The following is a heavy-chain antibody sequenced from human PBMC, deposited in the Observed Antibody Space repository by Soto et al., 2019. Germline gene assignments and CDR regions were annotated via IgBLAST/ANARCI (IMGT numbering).Heavy chain of an antibody. J-gene: IGHJ6*02. Sequence: XGALRLSCAASGFTFSSFGMYWVRHAPGQGLEWVSSISSRGTYVDYADSVKGRFTVSKDNANNVLFLQMNSLRAEDTAVYYCARPVPYSSQRMDVWGQGTTVTVSS. CDR1: GFTFSSFG. V-gene: IGHV3-21*06. D-gene: IGHD3-22*01. CDR2: ISSRGTYV. CDR3: ARPVPYSSQRMDV.